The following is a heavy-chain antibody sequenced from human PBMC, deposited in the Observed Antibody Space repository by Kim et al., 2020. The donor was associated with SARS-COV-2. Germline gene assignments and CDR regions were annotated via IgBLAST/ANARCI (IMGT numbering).Heavy chain of an antibody. D-gene: IGHD6-13*01. Sequence: SVKVSCKASGGTFSSYAISWVRQAPGQGLEWMGGIIPIFGTANYAQKFQGRVTITADESTSTAYMELSSLRSEDTAVYYCARAYDAGYSRNWYFDLWGRGTLVTVSS. J-gene: IGHJ2*01. CDR1: GGTFSSYA. V-gene: IGHV1-69*13. CDR2: IIPIFGTA. CDR3: ARAYDAGYSRNWYFDL.